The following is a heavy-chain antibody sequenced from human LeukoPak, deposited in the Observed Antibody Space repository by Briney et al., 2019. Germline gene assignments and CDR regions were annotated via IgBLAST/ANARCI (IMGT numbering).Heavy chain of an antibody. CDR3: ARDGRMVRGDIYLDWFDP. J-gene: IGHJ5*02. CDR2: IIPNLGIA. D-gene: IGHD3-10*01. Sequence: SVKVSCKASGGTFSSYTISWVRQAPGQGLEWMGRIIPNLGIANYAQKFQGRVTITGDISTSTAYMELSSLRSEDTAVYYCARDGRMVRGDIYLDWFDPWGQGTLVTVSS. V-gene: IGHV1-69*04. CDR1: GGTFSSYT.